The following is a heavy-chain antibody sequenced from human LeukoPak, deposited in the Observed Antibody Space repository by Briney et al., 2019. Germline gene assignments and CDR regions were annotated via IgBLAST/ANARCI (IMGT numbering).Heavy chain of an antibody. J-gene: IGHJ5*02. V-gene: IGHV4-59*01. CDR3: ARVVPAAIGWFGELLGRFDP. Sequence: SETLSLTCTVSGGSISSYYWSWIRQPPGKGLEWIGYIYYSGSTNYNPSLKSRVTISVDTSKNQFSLKLSSVTAADTAVYYCARVVPAAIGWFGELLGRFDPWGQGTLVTVSS. CDR2: IYYSGST. CDR1: GGSISSYY. D-gene: IGHD3-10*01.